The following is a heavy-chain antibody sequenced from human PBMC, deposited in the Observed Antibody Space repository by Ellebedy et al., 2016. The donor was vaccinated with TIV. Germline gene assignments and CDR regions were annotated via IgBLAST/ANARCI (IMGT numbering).Heavy chain of an antibody. D-gene: IGHD3-10*01. Sequence: GESLKISCAASGFTFSSYWMNWVRQAPGKGLEWVANINQDGSEKYYVDSVKGRFTISRDNAKNSLCLQLNSLRAEDTAVYYCAKGSFPFGDKSERIYSFQYWGQGTLVTVSS. V-gene: IGHV3-7*03. CDR1: GFTFSSYW. J-gene: IGHJ4*02. CDR2: INQDGSEK. CDR3: AKGSFPFGDKSERIYSFQY.